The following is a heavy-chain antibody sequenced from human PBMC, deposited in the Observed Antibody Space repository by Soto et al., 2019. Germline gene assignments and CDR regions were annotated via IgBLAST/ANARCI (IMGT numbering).Heavy chain of an antibody. Sequence: QVQLQESGQGLVKPSETLSLTCTVSGDSISRVSGDSISNHYWSWVLQPPGKGLGGIGSLFYIGATNYNPSLKSRVSMSVDTSKNQFSLKVRSVSAADTAVYYCARAMGDWGTSYYYYGMDVLGQGTTVTVAS. J-gene: IGHJ6*02. CDR1: GDSISRVSGDSISNHY. CDR3: ARAMGDWGTSYYYYGMDV. CDR2: LFYIGAT. D-gene: IGHD3-16*01. V-gene: IGHV4-61*01.